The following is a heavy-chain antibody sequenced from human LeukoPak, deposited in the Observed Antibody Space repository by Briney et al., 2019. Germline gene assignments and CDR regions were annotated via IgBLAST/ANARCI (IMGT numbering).Heavy chain of an antibody. CDR2: IDTAGDT. J-gene: IGHJ3*02. D-gene: IGHD6-25*01. CDR3: ARVLTARSGGYDAFDM. V-gene: IGHV3-13*01. CDR1: GFTFSTYD. Sequence: QSGGSLRLSCAASGFTFSTYDMHWVRQATGKGLEWVSAIDTAGDTYYPGSVKGRFTVSRENAKNSLYLQMNSLRAGDTAVYYCARVLTARSGGYDAFDMWGQGTMVTVSS.